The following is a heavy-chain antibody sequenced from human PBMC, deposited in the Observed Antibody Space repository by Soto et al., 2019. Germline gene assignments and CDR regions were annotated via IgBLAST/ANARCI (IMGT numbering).Heavy chain of an antibody. J-gene: IGHJ6*02. D-gene: IGHD3-10*01. CDR3: AGGGVRGVITRTRDYYGMDV. Sequence: GESLKISCKGSGYSFANYWISWVRQMPGKGLEWMGRIDPSDSYPNFSPSFQGHVTISADKSISTAYLQWSSLKASDTAMYYCAGGGVRGVITRTRDYYGMDVWGQGTTVTVSS. CDR2: IDPSDSYP. CDR1: GYSFANYW. V-gene: IGHV5-10-1*01.